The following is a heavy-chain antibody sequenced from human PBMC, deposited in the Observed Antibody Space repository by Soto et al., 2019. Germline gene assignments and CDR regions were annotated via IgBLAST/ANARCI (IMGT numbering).Heavy chain of an antibody. V-gene: IGHV3-21*01. D-gene: IGHD5-18*01. CDR3: ARHRIQVWSKYYFDY. J-gene: IGHJ4*02. CDR1: GFTLSTYS. Sequence: EVQLVESGGGLVKPGGSLRLSCAVSGFTLSTYSMNWVRQAPGKGLEWVASISSSSNHIYYADPVKGRFTVSRDNAKNSLYLQMNSLRAEDTAVYYCARHRIQVWSKYYFDYWGQGTLVTVSS. CDR2: ISSSSNHI.